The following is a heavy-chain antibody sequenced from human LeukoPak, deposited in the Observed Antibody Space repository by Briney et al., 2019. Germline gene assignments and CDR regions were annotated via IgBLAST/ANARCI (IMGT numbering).Heavy chain of an antibody. CDR2: IWYDGSNK. Sequence: GGSLSLSCAASGFTFSSYGMHWVRQAPGKGLEWVAVIWYDGSNKYYADSVKGRFTISRDNSKNTLYLQMISLRAEDTAVYYCARHTAMVSHFDYWGQGTLVTVSS. D-gene: IGHD5-18*01. CDR3: ARHTAMVSHFDY. CDR1: GFTFSSYG. J-gene: IGHJ4*02. V-gene: IGHV3-33*01.